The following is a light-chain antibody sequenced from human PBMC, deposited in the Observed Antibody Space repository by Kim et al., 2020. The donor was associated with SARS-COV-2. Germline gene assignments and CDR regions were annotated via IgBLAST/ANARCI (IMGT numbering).Light chain of an antibody. CDR1: QDITNF. CDR2: DAS. V-gene: IGKV1-33*01. CDR3: QQYDSLPIT. Sequence: DIQLTQSPSSLSARVGDRVTITCQASQDITNFLNWFQQKPGRAPRLLINDASNLDGGVPSRFSGSGSGTDFTFTISRLQAEDFGTYYCQQYDSLPITFGQGTRLEIK. J-gene: IGKJ5*01.